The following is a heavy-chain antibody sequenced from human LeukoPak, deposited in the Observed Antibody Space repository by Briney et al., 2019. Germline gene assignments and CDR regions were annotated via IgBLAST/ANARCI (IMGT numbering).Heavy chain of an antibody. CDR3: ARGKAYFDY. V-gene: IGHV4-34*01. Sequence: SETLSLTCAVYGGSFSGYHWSWIRQPPGKGLEWIGEINHSGSTNYNPSLKSRVTISVDTSKNQFSLKLSSVTAADTAVYYCARGKAYFDYWGQGTLVTVSS. J-gene: IGHJ4*02. CDR1: GGSFSGYH. CDR2: INHSGST.